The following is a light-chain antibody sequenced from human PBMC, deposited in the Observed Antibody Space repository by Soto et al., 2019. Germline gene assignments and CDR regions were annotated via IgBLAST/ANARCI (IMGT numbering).Light chain of an antibody. CDR3: QQYNEWPPLT. J-gene: IGKJ4*01. CDR1: QTVSNSY. V-gene: IGKV3-20*01. CDR2: GAS. Sequence: EIVLTQSPGTLSLSPGERATLSCRASQTVSNSYLAWYQQKPGQAPRLLIYGASSRPTGIPDRFSGSGSGTEFTLTISSLQSEDFAVYFCQQYNEWPPLTFGGGTKVEI.